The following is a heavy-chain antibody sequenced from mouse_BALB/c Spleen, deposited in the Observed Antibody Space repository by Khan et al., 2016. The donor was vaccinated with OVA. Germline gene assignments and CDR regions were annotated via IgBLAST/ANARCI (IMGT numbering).Heavy chain of an antibody. D-gene: IGHD2-10*01. CDR3: ARQPYYHYYIMDY. V-gene: IGHV2-6-1*01. CDR1: GFSLTNYG. J-gene: IGHJ4*01. CDR2: IWSDGST. Sequence: VKLVESGPGLVAPSQSLSITCTISGFSLTNYGVHWVRQPPGKGLEWLVVIWSDGSTTYNSTLNSRLSISKDNSKSQVFLKMNSLQADDTAMYYCARQPYYHYYIMDYWGQGTSVTVSS.